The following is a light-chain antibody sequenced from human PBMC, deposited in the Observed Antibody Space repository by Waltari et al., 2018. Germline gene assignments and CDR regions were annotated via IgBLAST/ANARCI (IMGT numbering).Light chain of an antibody. CDR1: QSISRF. CDR3: QNHERLPAV. J-gene: IGKJ1*01. CDR2: AAS. Sequence: EIVLTQSPGTLSLSPGERATLSCRASQSISRFLAWYQQKPGQAPRLLIYAASKRATGIPDRFSGSGSGTDFSLTISRLEPEDFAVYFCQNHERLPAVFGQGTKVEIK. V-gene: IGKV3-20*01.